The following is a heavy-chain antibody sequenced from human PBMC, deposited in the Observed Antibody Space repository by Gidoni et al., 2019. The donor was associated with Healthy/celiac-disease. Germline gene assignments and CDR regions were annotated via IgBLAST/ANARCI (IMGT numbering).Heavy chain of an antibody. J-gene: IGHJ4*02. V-gene: IGHV3-30*18. CDR1: GFTFSSSG. D-gene: IGHD1-26*01. Sequence: QVQLVESGGGVVQPGRSLRLSCAASGFTFSSSGMHWVRQAPGKGLEWVAVISYDGSNKYYADSVKGRFTISRDNSKNTLYLQMNSLRAEDTAVYYCAKDSGGSGSYYDYWGQGTLVTVSS. CDR3: AKDSGGSGSYYDY. CDR2: ISYDGSNK.